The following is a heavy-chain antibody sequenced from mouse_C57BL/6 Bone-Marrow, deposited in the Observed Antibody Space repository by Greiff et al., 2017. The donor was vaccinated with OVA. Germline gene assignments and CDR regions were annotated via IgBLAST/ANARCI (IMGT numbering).Heavy chain of an antibody. CDR1: GFSLTSYG. D-gene: IGHD2-12*01. Sequence: VQLKESGPGLVQPSQSLSITCTVSGFSLTSYGVHWVRQSPGKGLEWLGVIWSGGSTDYNAAFISRLSISKDNSKSQVFFKMNSLQADDTAIYYCASYVYYAMDYWGQGTSVTVSS. CDR2: IWSGGST. J-gene: IGHJ4*01. CDR3: ASYVYYAMDY. V-gene: IGHV2-2*01.